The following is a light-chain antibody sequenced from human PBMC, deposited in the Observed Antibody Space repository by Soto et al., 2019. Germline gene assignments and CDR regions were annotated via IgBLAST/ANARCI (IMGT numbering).Light chain of an antibody. CDR3: HQYGSSPRT. V-gene: IGKV3-20*01. Sequence: EIVMTQSPATLSVSPVERATLSFMASQSISNKLAWYQHKPGQAPRLLIYGASNRATGIPDRFSGSGSGTDFTLTISRLEPEDFAVYYCHQYGSSPRTFGQGTKVDI. J-gene: IGKJ1*01. CDR1: QSISNK. CDR2: GAS.